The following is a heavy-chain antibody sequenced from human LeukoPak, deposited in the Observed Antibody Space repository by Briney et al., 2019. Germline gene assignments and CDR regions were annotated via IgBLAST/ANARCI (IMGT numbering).Heavy chain of an antibody. Sequence: GGSLRLSCVGSGFTFSNYAMNWVRQAPGKGLEWVSTTRGSGSTAYYADSVKGRFTISRDNSKNTPYLQMNSLRAEDTAVYYCARKASGEEYIDDWGQGSLVTVSS. J-gene: IGHJ4*02. V-gene: IGHV3-23*01. CDR1: GFTFSNYA. CDR2: TRGSGSTA. CDR3: ARKASGEEYIDD. D-gene: IGHD1-1*01.